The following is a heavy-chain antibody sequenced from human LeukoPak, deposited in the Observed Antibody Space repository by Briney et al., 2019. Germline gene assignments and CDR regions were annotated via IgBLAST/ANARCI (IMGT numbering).Heavy chain of an antibody. CDR1: GFAFDSYA. CDR2: ISYDGRNN. Sequence: PGGSLRLSCAASGFAFDSYAMHWVRQAPGKGLEWLAVISYDGRNNYYGDSVKGRFTISRDNPKNTLYLQMTSLRAEDTAVYYCARLDPAAGNSQGGQRLRIPNYYYYTMDAWGQGTTVTVSS. V-gene: IGHV3-30*04. D-gene: IGHD6-25*01. CDR3: ARLDPAAGNSQGGQRLRIPNYYYYTMDA. J-gene: IGHJ6*02.